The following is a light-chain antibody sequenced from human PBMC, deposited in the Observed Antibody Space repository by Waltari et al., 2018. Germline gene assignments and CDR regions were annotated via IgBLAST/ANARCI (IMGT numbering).Light chain of an antibody. Sequence: EIVMTQSPATLSVSPGERATLSCRASQSVSSNLAWYQQKPGKAPRLLIHGASTSATGIPARFSGSGSGTEFTLTISSLQSEDFAVYYCQQYNNWPPLTFGGGTKVEIK. CDR2: GAS. V-gene: IGKV3-15*01. CDR1: QSVSSN. CDR3: QQYNNWPPLT. J-gene: IGKJ4*01.